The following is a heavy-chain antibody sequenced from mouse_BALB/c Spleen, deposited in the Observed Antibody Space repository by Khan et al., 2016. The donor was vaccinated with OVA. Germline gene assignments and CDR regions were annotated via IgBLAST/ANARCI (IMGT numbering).Heavy chain of an antibody. CDR2: INPSDGGT. CDR3: TRSAYGDPFAY. J-gene: IGHJ3*01. Sequence: VQLQQPGAELVKPGTSVKLSCKASGYTFTSYYMYWVKKRPGQGLEWIGGINPSDGGTIFTEKFKSKATLTVDKSSSTAYMQLSSLTSEDSAVYYCTRSAYGDPFAYWGQGTLVTVSA. CDR1: GYTFTSYY. D-gene: IGHD2-13*01. V-gene: IGHV1S81*02.